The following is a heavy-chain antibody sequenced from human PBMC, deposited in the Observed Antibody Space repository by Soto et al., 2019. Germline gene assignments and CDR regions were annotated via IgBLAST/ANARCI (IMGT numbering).Heavy chain of an antibody. CDR2: INPKSGGT. Sequence: GASVKVSCKASGDTFTANYIHCVLQSPLQWFEWMGCINPKSGGTKYPQKFQGRVTMTRDTSLSTVYMTLTRLTSDDTAVYYCARDRAKGGGSAGFDYWGQGTLVTVSS. D-gene: IGHD1-26*01. J-gene: IGHJ4*02. CDR3: ARDRAKGGGSAGFDY. CDR1: GDTFTANY. V-gene: IGHV1-2*02.